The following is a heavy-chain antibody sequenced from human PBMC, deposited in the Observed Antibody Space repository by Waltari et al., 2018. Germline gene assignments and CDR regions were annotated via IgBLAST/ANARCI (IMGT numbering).Heavy chain of an antibody. D-gene: IGHD4-17*01. J-gene: IGHJ4*02. CDR2: IYHSGRT. Sequence: QVQLQESGPGLVKPSETLSLTCAVSGYSISSGYYWGWIRQPPGKGLEWIGSIYHSGRTYYNPSLKSRVTISVDTSKNQFSLKLSSVTAADTAVYYCARSTTVTNHFDYWGQGTLVTVSS. V-gene: IGHV4-38-2*01. CDR3: ARSTTVTNHFDY. CDR1: GYSISSGYY.